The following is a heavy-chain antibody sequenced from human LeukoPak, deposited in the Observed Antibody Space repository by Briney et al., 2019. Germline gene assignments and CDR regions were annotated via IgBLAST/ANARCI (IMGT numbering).Heavy chain of an antibody. D-gene: IGHD3-10*01. V-gene: IGHV4-4*07. J-gene: IGHJ5*02. CDR3: AGDSSGFGELKESNWFDP. CDR2: IYTSGST. Sequence: SETLSLTCTVSGGSISSYYWSWIRQPAGKGLEWIGRIYTSGSTNYNPSLKSRVTMSVDTSKNQFPLKLSSVTAADTAVYHCAGDSSGFGELKESNWFDPWGQGTLVTVSS. CDR1: GGSISSYY.